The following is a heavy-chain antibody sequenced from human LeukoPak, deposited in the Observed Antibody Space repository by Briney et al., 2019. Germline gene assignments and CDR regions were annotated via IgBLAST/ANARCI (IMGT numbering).Heavy chain of an antibody. V-gene: IGHV3-21*01. D-gene: IGHD6-19*01. CDR2: ISSSSSYI. Sequence: PGGSLRLSCAASGFTFSSYSMNWVRQAPGKGLEWVSSISSSSSYIYYADSVKGRFTISRDNAKNSLYLQMNSLRAEDTAVYYCARFLAVAGTDFDYWGQGTLVTVSS. J-gene: IGHJ4*02. CDR3: ARFLAVAGTDFDY. CDR1: GFTFSSYS.